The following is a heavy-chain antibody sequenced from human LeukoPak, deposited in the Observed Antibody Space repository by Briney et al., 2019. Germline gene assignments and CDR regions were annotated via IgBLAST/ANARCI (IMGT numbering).Heavy chain of an antibody. CDR2: ISYDGSNK. CDR1: GFTFSNYT. V-gene: IGHV3-30*03. J-gene: IGHJ6*02. D-gene: IGHD2-15*01. CDR3: ARAVAYYYHGMDV. Sequence: GGSLRLSCATSGFTFSNYTMNWVRQAPGKGLEWVAVISYDGSNKYYADSVKGRFTISRDNSKNTLYLQMNSLRAEDTAVYYCARAVAYYYHGMDVWGQGTTVTVSS.